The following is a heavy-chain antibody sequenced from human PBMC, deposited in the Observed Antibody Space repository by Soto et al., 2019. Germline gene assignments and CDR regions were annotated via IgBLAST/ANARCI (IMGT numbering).Heavy chain of an antibody. CDR2: IYHSGST. Sequence: QVQLQESGPGLVKPSQTLSLTCTVSGGSISSGDYYWNWIRQPPGKGLEWIGYIYHSGSTYYNPSLKSRVTISVDTSKNQFSLKLSSVTAADTAVYYCARSSQPREGYGMDVWGQGTTVTVSS. D-gene: IGHD6-6*01. CDR3: ARSSQPREGYGMDV. V-gene: IGHV4-30-4*01. J-gene: IGHJ6*02. CDR1: GGSISSGDYY.